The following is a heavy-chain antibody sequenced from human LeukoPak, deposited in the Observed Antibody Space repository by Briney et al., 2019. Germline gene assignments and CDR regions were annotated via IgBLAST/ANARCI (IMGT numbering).Heavy chain of an antibody. CDR1: GFTFSTYW. V-gene: IGHV3-7*01. CDR2: IKQDGSEK. J-gene: IGHJ4*02. CDR3: AREPSLYSSSFIDY. Sequence: PGGSLRLSCAASGFTFSTYWMSWVRQAPGKGLELVANIKQDGSEKYYVDSVKGRFTISRDNAKNSLYLQMNSLRADDTAVYYCAREPSLYSSSFIDYWGQGTLVTVSS. D-gene: IGHD6-6*01.